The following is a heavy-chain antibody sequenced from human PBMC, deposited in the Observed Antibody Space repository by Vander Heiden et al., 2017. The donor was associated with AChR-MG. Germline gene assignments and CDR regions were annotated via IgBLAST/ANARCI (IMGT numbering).Heavy chain of an antibody. V-gene: IGHV3-21*02. CDR2: ITSGSSL. CDR1: GFTFSRYT. J-gene: IGHJ4*02. Sequence: EVQLVESGGGLVKPGGSLRLSCATSGFTFSRYTMNWVRQAPGKVLQWVSSITSGSSLYYADSVKGRFTISRDDAKNSLFLQMSSLTAEDTATYYCATQGSGWYEFGKWGQGTLVTVSS. CDR3: ATQGSGWYEFGK. D-gene: IGHD6-19*01.